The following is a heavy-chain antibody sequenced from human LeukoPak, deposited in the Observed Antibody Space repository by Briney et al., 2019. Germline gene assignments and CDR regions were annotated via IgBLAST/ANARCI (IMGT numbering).Heavy chain of an antibody. CDR1: GYTFTSYD. CDR2: MNPNSGNT. D-gene: IGHD6-19*01. J-gene: IGHJ4*02. Sequence: ASVKVSCKASGYTFTSYDINWVRQATGQWLEWMGWMNPNSGNTGYAQKFQGRVTITRNTSISTAYMELSSLRSEDTAVYYCARGTSYSSGEVHYWGQGTLVTVSS. V-gene: IGHV1-8*03. CDR3: ARGTSYSSGEVHY.